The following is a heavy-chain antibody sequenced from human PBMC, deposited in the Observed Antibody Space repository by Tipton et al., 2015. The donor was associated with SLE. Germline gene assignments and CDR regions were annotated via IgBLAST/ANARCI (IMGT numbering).Heavy chain of an antibody. J-gene: IGHJ4*02. CDR1: GFTFSSYG. CDR2: IWYDGSNK. D-gene: IGHD4-11*01. CDR3: AKVMGHSNSIDY. Sequence: SLRLSCAASGFTFSSYGMHWVRQAPGKGLEWVAVIWYDGSNKYYADSVKGRFTISRDNSKNTLYLQMNSLRAEDTAVYYCAKVMGHSNSIDYWGQGTPVTVSS. V-gene: IGHV3-33*06.